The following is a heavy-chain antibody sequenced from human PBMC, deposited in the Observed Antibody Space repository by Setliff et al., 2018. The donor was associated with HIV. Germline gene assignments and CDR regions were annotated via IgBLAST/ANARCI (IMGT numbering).Heavy chain of an antibody. CDR3: ARGKSTVTTNSFDY. Sequence: SETLSLTCTISGGSISSGSYYWGWIRQPPGKGLEWIGTIYYRGSTYYNPSFKSRVTIFIDPSNKQFSLNLTAVTAADTGVYYCARGKSTVTTNSFDYWGQGTLVTVSS. CDR2: IYYRGST. D-gene: IGHD4-4*01. J-gene: IGHJ4*02. V-gene: IGHV4-39*01. CDR1: GGSISSGSYY.